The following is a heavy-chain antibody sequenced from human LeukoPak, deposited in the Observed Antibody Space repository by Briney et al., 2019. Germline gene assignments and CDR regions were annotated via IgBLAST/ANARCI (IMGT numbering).Heavy chain of an antibody. D-gene: IGHD6-19*01. CDR3: ARDRYSSGWYGDFDC. J-gene: IGHJ4*02. CDR2: IYSGGST. V-gene: IGHV3-66*01. CDR1: GFAFGSEA. Sequence: GGSLRLSCAVSGFAFGSEAMSWVRQAPGKGLEWVSVIYSGGSTYYADSVKGRFTISRDNSKNTLYLQMNSLRAEDTAVYYCARDRYSSGWYGDFDCWGQGTLVTVSS.